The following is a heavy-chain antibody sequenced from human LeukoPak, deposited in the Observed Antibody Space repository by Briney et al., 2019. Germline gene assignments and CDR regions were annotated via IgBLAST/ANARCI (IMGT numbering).Heavy chain of an antibody. D-gene: IGHD6-6*01. J-gene: IGHJ4*02. CDR1: GYTFTSYD. CDR2: MNPNSGNT. V-gene: IGHV1-8*03. Sequence: APVKVSCKASGYTFTSYDINWVRQATGQGLEWMGWMNPNSGNTGYAQKFQGRVTITRNTSISTAYMELSSLRSEDTAVYYCAREGSIPARELDYWGQGTLVTVSS. CDR3: AREGSIPARELDY.